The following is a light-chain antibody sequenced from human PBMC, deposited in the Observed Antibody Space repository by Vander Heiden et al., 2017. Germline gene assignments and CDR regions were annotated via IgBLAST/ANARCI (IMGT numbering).Light chain of an antibody. V-gene: IGLV3-27*01. CDR1: VLAKKY. J-gene: IGLJ3*02. CDR3: YSAADNNRV. Sequence: SYELTQPSSVSVSPGQTARITCSGDVLAKKYARWFQQKPGQAPVLLIDKDSERPSGIPERFSGSSSGTTVTLTISGAQVEDEADYYCYSAADNNRVFGGGTKLTVL. CDR2: KDS.